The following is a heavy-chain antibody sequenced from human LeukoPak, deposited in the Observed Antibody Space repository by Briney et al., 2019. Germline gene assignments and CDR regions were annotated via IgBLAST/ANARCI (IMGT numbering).Heavy chain of an antibody. D-gene: IGHD3-10*01. CDR2: IKQDGTEK. J-gene: IGHJ4*02. V-gene: IGHV3-7*01. CDR1: GFTFSSKW. Sequence: GGSLRLSCAASGFTFSSKWMSWVRQAPGKGLEWVANIKQDGTEKYYADSVKGRFTISRDNSKNTLYLQMNSLRAEDTAVYYCAKDLEGELFNYWGQGTLVTVSS. CDR3: AKDLEGELFNY.